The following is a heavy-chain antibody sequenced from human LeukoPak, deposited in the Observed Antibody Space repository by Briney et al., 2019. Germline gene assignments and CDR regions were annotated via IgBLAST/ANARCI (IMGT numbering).Heavy chain of an antibody. Sequence: GGSLRLSCAASGFTVSSNYMSWVRQAPGKGLEWVSVIYSGGSTYYADSVKGRFTISRDNSKDTLYLQMNSLRAEDTAVYYCARDKEYYYDSSGYYLPGYWGQGTLVTVSS. CDR3: ARDKEYYYDSSGYYLPGY. J-gene: IGHJ4*02. CDR2: IYSGGST. D-gene: IGHD3-22*01. V-gene: IGHV3-53*05. CDR1: GFTVSSNY.